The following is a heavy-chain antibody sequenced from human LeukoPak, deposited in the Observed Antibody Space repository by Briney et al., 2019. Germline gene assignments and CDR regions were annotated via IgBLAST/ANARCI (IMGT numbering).Heavy chain of an antibody. J-gene: IGHJ6*02. D-gene: IGHD3-3*01. Sequence: GGSLRLSCTASGFTFGDYAMSWVRQAPGKGLEWGGCIRSKAYGGTTEYAASVKGRFTISRDDSKSIAYLQMNSLKTEDTAVYYCTRGYENGYYLYYYYGMDVWGQGTTVTVSS. CDR1: GFTFGDYA. CDR2: IRSKAYGGTT. V-gene: IGHV3-49*04. CDR3: TRGYENGYYLYYYYGMDV.